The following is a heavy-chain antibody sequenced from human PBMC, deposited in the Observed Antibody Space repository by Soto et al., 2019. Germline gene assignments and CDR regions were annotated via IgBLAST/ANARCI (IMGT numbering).Heavy chain of an antibody. Sequence: EVQLVESGGGLVKPGGSLRLSCVASGFTFSTYSMNWVRQAPGKGLEWVSSISSGSISILYADSVKGRFTISRDDAKDSLFLQMDSLRADDTAMYFCARFETVAINDNDYWGQGTLVTVSS. CDR2: ISSGSISI. D-gene: IGHD3-9*01. CDR1: GFTFSTYS. CDR3: ARFETVAINDNDY. J-gene: IGHJ4*02. V-gene: IGHV3-21*01.